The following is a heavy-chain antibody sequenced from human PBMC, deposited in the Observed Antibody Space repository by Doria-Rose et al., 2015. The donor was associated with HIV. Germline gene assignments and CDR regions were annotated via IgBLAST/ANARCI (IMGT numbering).Heavy chain of an antibody. J-gene: IGHJ4*02. CDR1: GFTFADSA. Sequence: VQLVQSGGGLVQPGRSLRLSCRVFGFTFADSAINWVRQAPGKGLEWLGFIRSKAYGGTTEYAASLKDRFTISRDDSSTIAYLHMNSLKTEDTAVYFCTKSYNNFWSGSYYDYWGPGTLVTVSS. V-gene: IGHV3-49*04. CDR2: IRSKAYGGTT. D-gene: IGHD3-3*01. CDR3: TKSYNNFWSGSYYDY.